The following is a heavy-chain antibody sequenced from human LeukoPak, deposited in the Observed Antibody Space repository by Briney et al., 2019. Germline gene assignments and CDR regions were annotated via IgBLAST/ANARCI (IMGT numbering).Heavy chain of an antibody. CDR2: IYYSATT. D-gene: IGHD4-17*01. Sequence: PSETLSLTCTVSGGPLSSNSYYWGWIRQPPGKGLEWIGSIYYSATTYYNPSLKSRVTISVDTSKNQFSLKLGSVTAADTAVYYCARVPTVTFFDYWGQGTLVTVSS. CDR3: ARVPTVTFFDY. J-gene: IGHJ4*02. CDR1: GGPLSSNSYY. V-gene: IGHV4-39*07.